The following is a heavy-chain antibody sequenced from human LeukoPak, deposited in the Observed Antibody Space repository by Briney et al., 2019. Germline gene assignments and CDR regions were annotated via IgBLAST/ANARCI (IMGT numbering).Heavy chain of an antibody. Sequence: GGSLRLSCAASGFTFSSYSMNWVRQAPGKGLEWVSAISGSGGSTYYADSVKGRFTISRDNSKNTLYLQMNSLRAEDTAVYYCATYTGGGYYPFDYWGQGTLVTVSS. J-gene: IGHJ4*02. CDR3: ATYTGGGYYPFDY. D-gene: IGHD3-22*01. CDR2: ISGSGGST. V-gene: IGHV3-23*01. CDR1: GFTFSSYS.